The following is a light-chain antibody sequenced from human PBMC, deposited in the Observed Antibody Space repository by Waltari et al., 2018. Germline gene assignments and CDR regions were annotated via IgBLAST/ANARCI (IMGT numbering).Light chain of an antibody. Sequence: DIVMTQSPDALAVALGEGPTIHCKSSQSILYSSDNNNYLAWYQQRLGQPPKVLLYWASTRESVVPDRFSGSGSGTDFTLTISSVQAEDVAVYYCQQYYNIRWTFGQGTKVEI. CDR1: QSILYSSDNNNY. CDR2: WAS. V-gene: IGKV4-1*01. CDR3: QQYYNIRWT. J-gene: IGKJ1*01.